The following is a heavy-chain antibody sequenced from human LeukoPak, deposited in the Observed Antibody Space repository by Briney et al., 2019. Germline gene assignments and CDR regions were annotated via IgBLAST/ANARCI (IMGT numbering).Heavy chain of an antibody. CDR1: GGTFSSYA. V-gene: IGHV1-69*05. D-gene: IGHD6-6*01. J-gene: IGHJ5*02. Sequence: GASVKVSCKAFGGTFSSYAISWVRQAPGQGLEWMGGIIPIFGTANYAQKFQGRVTITTDESTSTAYMELSSLRSEDTAVYYCARLVDSSSSGGFWFDLWGQGTLVTVSS. CDR2: IIPIFGTA. CDR3: ARLVDSSSSGGFWFDL.